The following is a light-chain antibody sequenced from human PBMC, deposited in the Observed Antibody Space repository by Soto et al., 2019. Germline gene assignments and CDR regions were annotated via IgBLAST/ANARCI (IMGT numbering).Light chain of an antibody. J-gene: IGLJ2*01. V-gene: IGLV2-14*01. CDR3: SSYTSSSTVV. Sequence: QSVLTQPASVSGSPGQSITISCTGTSSDVGGYNYVSWYQQHPGKAPKLIIYDVSNRPSGVSNRFSGSKSGNTASLTISGLQAEYEADYYCSSYTSSSTVVFGGGTKLTVL. CDR1: SSDVGGYNY. CDR2: DVS.